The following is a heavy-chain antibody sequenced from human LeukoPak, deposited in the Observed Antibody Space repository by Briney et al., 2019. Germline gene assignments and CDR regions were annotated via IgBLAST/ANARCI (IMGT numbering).Heavy chain of an antibody. V-gene: IGHV1-18*01. D-gene: IGHD1-7*01. Sequence: ASVKVSCKASDYTFTNYGISWVRQAPGQGLQWLGWISASNGNTNYAQKFRDRVTMSTDTSTGTAYLDVRSLTSDDTAVYYCARDHSNWNYAPDFWGQGTLVIVSS. CDR3: ARDHSNWNYAPDF. J-gene: IGHJ4*02. CDR1: DYTFTNYG. CDR2: ISASNGNT.